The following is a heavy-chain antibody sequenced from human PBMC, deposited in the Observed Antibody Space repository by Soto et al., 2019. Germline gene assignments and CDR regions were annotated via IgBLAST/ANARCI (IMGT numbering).Heavy chain of an antibody. D-gene: IGHD2-2*01. Sequence: GGSLRLSCAASGFTFSDYYMSWIRQAPGKGLEWVSYISSSGSTIYYADSVKGRFTISRDNAKNSLYLQMNSLRAEDTAVYYCARSALGYCSSTSCNLGGYFDYWGQGTLVTVSS. V-gene: IGHV3-11*01. J-gene: IGHJ4*02. CDR3: ARSALGYCSSTSCNLGGYFDY. CDR2: ISSSGSTI. CDR1: GFTFSDYY.